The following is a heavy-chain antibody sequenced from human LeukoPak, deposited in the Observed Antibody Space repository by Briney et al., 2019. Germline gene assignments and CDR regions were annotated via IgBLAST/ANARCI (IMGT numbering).Heavy chain of an antibody. Sequence: EASVKVSCKASGYTFTSYGISWVRQAPGQGLEWMGWISAYNGNTNYAQKLQGRVTMTTDTSTSTAYMELRSLRSDDTAVYYCARLHALPTESIDYHVDYWGQGTLVTVSS. CDR3: ARLHALPTESIDYHVDY. CDR2: ISAYNGNT. D-gene: IGHD2-8*01. CDR1: GYTFTSYG. V-gene: IGHV1-18*01. J-gene: IGHJ4*02.